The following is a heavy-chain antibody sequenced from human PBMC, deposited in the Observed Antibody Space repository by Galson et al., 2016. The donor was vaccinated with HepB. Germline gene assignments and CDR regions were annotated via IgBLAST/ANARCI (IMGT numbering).Heavy chain of an antibody. CDR2: VYFSGST. J-gene: IGHJ5*02. D-gene: IGHD3-10*01. CDR1: GDSIGSTSYY. V-gene: IGHV4-39*01. Sequence: SETLSLTCSVSGDSIGSTSYYWGWIRQPPGKGLEWIGNVYFSGSTYYNPSPKSRVTISVDTSKNQFSLKVTSVTAADTAMYHCARNYGLWLGERNVFDPWGQGTLVTVSS. CDR3: ARNYGLWLGERNVFDP.